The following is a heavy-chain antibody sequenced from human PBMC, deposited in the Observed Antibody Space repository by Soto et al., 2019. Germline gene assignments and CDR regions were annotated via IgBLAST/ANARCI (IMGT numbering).Heavy chain of an antibody. Sequence: QVPLVQSAVEVKKPGASVKVSCEASGNIFSSAAISWVRQAPGGGLEWMGWINTDNDNTLYAQKFQGRITITIDTSTSTAYMELRTLRSGDTAAYYCAGGESIAVRQGFWDYDMDVWGKGTTVTVSS. CDR3: AGGESIAVRQGFWDYDMDV. V-gene: IGHV1-18*04. J-gene: IGHJ6*03. CDR2: INTDNDNT. D-gene: IGHD6-6*01. CDR1: GNIFSSAA.